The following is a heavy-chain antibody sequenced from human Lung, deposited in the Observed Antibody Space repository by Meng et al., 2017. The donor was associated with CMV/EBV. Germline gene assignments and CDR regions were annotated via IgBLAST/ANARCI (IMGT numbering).Heavy chain of an antibody. J-gene: IGHJ4*02. Sequence: ESXKISXAASGFTFSSYSLNWVRQAPGKGLEWVSSISSSSSYIYYADSVKGRFTISRDNAKNSLYLQLNSLRAEDTAVYYCARAPEGDGYNIDYWGQGTXVPVSS. CDR2: ISSSSSYI. CDR1: GFTFSSYS. V-gene: IGHV3-21*01. CDR3: ARAPEGDGYNIDY. D-gene: IGHD5-24*01.